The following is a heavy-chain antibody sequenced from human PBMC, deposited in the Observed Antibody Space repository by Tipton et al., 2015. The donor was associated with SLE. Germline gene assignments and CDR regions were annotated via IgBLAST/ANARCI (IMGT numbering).Heavy chain of an antibody. CDR3: ARDNYDFWSGYHSG. Sequence: TLSLTCAVYGGSFSGYYWSWIRQPPGKGLGWIGEINHSGSTNYNPSLKSRVTISVETSKNQFSLKLSSVTAADTAVYYCARDNYDFWSGYHSGWGQGTLVTVSS. V-gene: IGHV4-34*01. D-gene: IGHD3-3*01. J-gene: IGHJ4*02. CDR1: GGSFSGYY. CDR2: INHSGST.